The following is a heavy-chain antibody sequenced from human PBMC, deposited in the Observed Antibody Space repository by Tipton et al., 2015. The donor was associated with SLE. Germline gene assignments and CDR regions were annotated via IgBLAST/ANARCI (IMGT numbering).Heavy chain of an antibody. D-gene: IGHD3-3*01. CDR3: ARDFWSGYYYYYGMDV. J-gene: IGHJ6*02. CDR2: IKQDGSEK. Sequence: SLRLSCAASGFTFSSYWMSWVRQAPGKGLEWVANIKQDGSEKYYVDSVKGRFTISRDNSKNTLYLQMNSLRAEDTAVYYCARDFWSGYYYYYGMDVWGQGTTVTVSS. V-gene: IGHV3-7*01. CDR1: GFTFSSYW.